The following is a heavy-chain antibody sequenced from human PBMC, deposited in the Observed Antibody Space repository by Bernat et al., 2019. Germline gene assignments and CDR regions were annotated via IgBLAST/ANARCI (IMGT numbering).Heavy chain of an antibody. CDR3: TRARRLGYDILTGYYPHFDY. D-gene: IGHD3-9*01. Sequence: EVQLVESGGGLVQPGRSLRLSCTASGFTFGDYAMSWFRQAPGKGREWGGCIRSKAYGGTTEYAASVKGRFTISSDDSKSIAYLQMNSLTTEDTAVYYCTRARRLGYDILTGYYPHFDYWGQGTLVTVSS. CDR2: IRSKAYGGTT. V-gene: IGHV3-49*03. CDR1: GFTFGDYA. J-gene: IGHJ4*02.